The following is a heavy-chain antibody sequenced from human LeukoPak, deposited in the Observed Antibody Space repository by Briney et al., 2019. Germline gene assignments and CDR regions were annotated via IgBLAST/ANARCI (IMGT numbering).Heavy chain of an antibody. CDR1: GGSISSGGYY. V-gene: IGHV4-61*02. CDR3: ARAGCGGDCYWDAFDI. Sequence: SETLSLTCTVSGGSISSGGYYWSWIRQPAGKGLEWIGRIYTSGSTNYNPSLKSRVTMSVDASKNQFSLKLSSVTAADTAVYYCARAGCGGDCYWDAFDIWGQGTMVTVSS. D-gene: IGHD2-21*02. J-gene: IGHJ3*02. CDR2: IYTSGST.